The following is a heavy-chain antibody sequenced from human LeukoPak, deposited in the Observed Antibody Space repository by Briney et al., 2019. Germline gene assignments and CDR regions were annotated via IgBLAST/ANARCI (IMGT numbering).Heavy chain of an antibody. CDR2: MNPNSGST. V-gene: IGHV1-8*03. J-gene: IGHJ6*03. CDR3: ARCTSVKRITMVRGVMGGEYYYYYMDV. Sequence: GASVKVSCKASGYTFTSYDMNWVRQAPGQGLEWMGWMNPNSGSTGYAQKFQGRVTITRNPSITTAYMELSSLRSEDTAVYYCARCTSVKRITMVRGVMGGEYYYYYMDVWGKGTTVTVSS. CDR1: GYTFTSYD. D-gene: IGHD3-10*01.